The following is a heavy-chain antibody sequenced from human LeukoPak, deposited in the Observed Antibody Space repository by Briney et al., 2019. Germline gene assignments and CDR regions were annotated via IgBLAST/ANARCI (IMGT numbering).Heavy chain of an antibody. CDR1: GGSISSGDYY. D-gene: IGHD4-17*01. J-gene: IGHJ4*02. CDR2: IYYSGST. V-gene: IGHV4-30-4*08. CDR3: ARQYGDHTTYFDY. Sequence: SETLSLTCTVSGGSISSGDYYWSWLRQPPGKGLEWIGYIYYSGSTYYNPSLKSRVTISVDTSKNQFSLKLSSVTAADTAVYYCARQYGDHTTYFDYWGQGTLVTVSS.